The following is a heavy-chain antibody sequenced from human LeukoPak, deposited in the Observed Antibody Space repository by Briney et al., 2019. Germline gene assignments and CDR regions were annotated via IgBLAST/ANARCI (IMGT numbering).Heavy chain of an antibody. J-gene: IGHJ4*02. CDR3: ARDFGD. D-gene: IGHD3-3*01. CDR2: IYSGGST. V-gene: IGHV3-66*01. Sequence: PGGSLRLSCAASGFTFSSYAMSWVRQAPGKGLEWVSIIYSGGSTYYADSVKDRFTISRDNSENILSLQMNSLRAEDTAVYYCARDFGDWGQGTLVTVSS. CDR1: GFTFSSYA.